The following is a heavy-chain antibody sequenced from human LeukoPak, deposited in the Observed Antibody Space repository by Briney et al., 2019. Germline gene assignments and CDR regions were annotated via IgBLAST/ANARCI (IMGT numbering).Heavy chain of an antibody. Sequence: ASVKVSCKASGYTFTGYYMHWVRQAPGQGLEWMGWINPNSGGTNYAQKFQGRVTMTRDTSISTAYMELSRLRSDDTAVYYCARDGPYGSGSYYNINWFDPWGQGTLATVSS. CDR1: GYTFTGYY. D-gene: IGHD3-10*01. J-gene: IGHJ5*02. CDR2: INPNSGGT. V-gene: IGHV1-2*02. CDR3: ARDGPYGSGSYYNINWFDP.